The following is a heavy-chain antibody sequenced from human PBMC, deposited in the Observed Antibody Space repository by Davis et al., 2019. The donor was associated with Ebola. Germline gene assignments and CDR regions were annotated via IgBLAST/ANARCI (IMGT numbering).Heavy chain of an antibody. Sequence: AASVKVSCKASGYTFTSYGISWVRQAPGQGLEWMGGLIPIFGTPNYAQKFQGRITIIADESTSTAYVELSSLKSEDTAVYYCAGHGRRLVGYFDSWGQGTPVTVSS. J-gene: IGHJ4*02. V-gene: IGHV1-69*13. CDR3: AGHGRRLVGYFDS. D-gene: IGHD2-2*01. CDR2: LIPIFGTP. CDR1: GYTFTSYG.